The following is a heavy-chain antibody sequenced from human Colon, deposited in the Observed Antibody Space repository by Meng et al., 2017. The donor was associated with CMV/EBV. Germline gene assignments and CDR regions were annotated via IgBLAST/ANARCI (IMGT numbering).Heavy chain of an antibody. CDR2: IYYSGST. CDR3: ARDSPLLADFDL. V-gene: IGHV4-59*01. J-gene: IGHJ5*02. D-gene: IGHD2-21*01. Sequence: GSLRLSCTVSGDSIRDYYWSWIRQSPGKGLEWIGYIYYSGSTRYNPSLEGRVDISIDTSRKHFSLKMRSVTAADTAVYYCARDSPLLADFDLWGQGTLVTVSS. CDR1: GDSIRDYY.